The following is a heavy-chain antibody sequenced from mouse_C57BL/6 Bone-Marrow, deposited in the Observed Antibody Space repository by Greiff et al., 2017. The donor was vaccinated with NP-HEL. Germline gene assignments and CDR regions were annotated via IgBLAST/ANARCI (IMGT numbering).Heavy chain of an antibody. CDR2: ISSGSSTL. D-gene: IGHD1-1*01. Sequence: DVQLVESGGGLVKPGGSLKLSCAASGFTFSDSGMHWVRQAPEKGLEWVAYISSGSSTLSSADTVKGRFTISSANAKNNMLLQMTSLRSEDTSRYYGARRFHYYCSGGYFDVWGTGTTVTVSS. CDR1: GFTFSDSG. J-gene: IGHJ1*03. V-gene: IGHV5-17*01. CDR3: ARRFHYYCSGGYFDV.